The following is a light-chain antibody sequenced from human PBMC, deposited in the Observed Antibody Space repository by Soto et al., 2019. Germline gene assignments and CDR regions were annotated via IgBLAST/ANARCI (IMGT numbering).Light chain of an antibody. CDR1: SSNIGTGYD. Sequence: AALTQPPSESGDPGQRVTISCTGGSSNIGTGYDVHWYKQLPGTAPKLLIYANINRPSGVPDRCSGSKSGTSASLAITGLQAEDESYYYCQTLHSILSGYVFGPGSKGTV. CDR3: QTLHSILSGYV. CDR2: ANI. V-gene: IGLV1-40*01. J-gene: IGLJ1*01.